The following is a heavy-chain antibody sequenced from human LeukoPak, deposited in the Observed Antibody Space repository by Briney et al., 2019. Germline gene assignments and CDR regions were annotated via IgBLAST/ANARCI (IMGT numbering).Heavy chain of an antibody. D-gene: IGHD3-3*01. Sequence: KPSETLSLTCTVSGGSISSTTHYWSWIRQPPGKGLEWIGSMHYSGSTYYNPSLKSRVTISVDTSKNQFSLKLSSVTAADTAVYYCARRGYDFWSGDWFDPWGQGTLVTVSS. CDR2: MHYSGST. V-gene: IGHV4-39*01. J-gene: IGHJ5*02. CDR1: GGSISSTTHY. CDR3: ARRGYDFWSGDWFDP.